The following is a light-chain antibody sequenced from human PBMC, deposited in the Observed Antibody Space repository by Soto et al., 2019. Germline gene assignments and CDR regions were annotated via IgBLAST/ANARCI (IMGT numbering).Light chain of an antibody. CDR3: SSYTSISTYV. CDR1: SSDVGGYNF. J-gene: IGLJ1*01. Sequence: QSALTQPASVSGSPGQLITISCTGTSSDVGGYNFVSWYQQHPDKDPKLMIYDVTNRPSGVSNRFSGSKSGNTASLTISGLQAEDEADYYCSSYTSISTYVFGTGTKLTVL. V-gene: IGLV2-14*01. CDR2: DVT.